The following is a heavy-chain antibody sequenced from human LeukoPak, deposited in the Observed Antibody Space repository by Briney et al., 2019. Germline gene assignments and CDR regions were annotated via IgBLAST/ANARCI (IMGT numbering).Heavy chain of an antibody. CDR2: MSGSGDTT. CDR3: AKLAGISGWYLYYFDY. Sequence: GGSLRLSCAASGFTFGTHAMTWVRQAPGKGLEWVSGMSGSGDTTYYADSVKGRFTISRDNSKNTLFLQMDSLRAEDTAVYYCAKLAGISGWYLYYFDYWGQGTLVTVS. J-gene: IGHJ4*02. V-gene: IGHV3-23*01. D-gene: IGHD6-19*01. CDR1: GFTFGTHA.